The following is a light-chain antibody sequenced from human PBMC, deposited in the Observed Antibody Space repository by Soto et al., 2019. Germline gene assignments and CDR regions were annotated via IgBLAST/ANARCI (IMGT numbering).Light chain of an antibody. CDR3: ISYTVSRSYV. CDR2: SVS. CDR1: SSDIGTYDC. Sequence: QSVLTQPASVSGSPGQSITISCSGTSSDIGTYDCVAWFQQFPGKTPKLVIYSVSDRPSGVSYRFSGSKSGNTASLTISGLQADDEADYYCISYTVSRSYVFGTGTKVTAL. V-gene: IGLV2-14*01. J-gene: IGLJ1*01.